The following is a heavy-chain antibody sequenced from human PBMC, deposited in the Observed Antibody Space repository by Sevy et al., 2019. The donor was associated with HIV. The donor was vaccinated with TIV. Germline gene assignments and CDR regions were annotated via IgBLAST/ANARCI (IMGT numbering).Heavy chain of an antibody. CDR2: ISVYGET. Sequence: ASVKVYCKTSGYTFNNYGICWVREAPGQGLEWMGWISVYGETNYAQKVQDRLTVTTDTSTATAYMELRSLRSDDTAVYYCARGLYFDFGAYWGQGTLVTVSS. CDR1: GYTFNNYG. J-gene: IGHJ4*02. V-gene: IGHV1-18*01. CDR3: ARGLYFDFGAY. D-gene: IGHD3-10*01.